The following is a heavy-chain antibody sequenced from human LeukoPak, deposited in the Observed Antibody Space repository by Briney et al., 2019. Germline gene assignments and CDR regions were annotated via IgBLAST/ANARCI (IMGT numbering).Heavy chain of an antibody. V-gene: IGHV4-34*01. CDR3: ARPQKGLEPNDY. J-gene: IGHJ4*02. Sequence: SETLSLTCAVYGGSFSGNYWSWIRQPPGKGLEWIGEINHSGSTNYNPSLKSRVTISVDTSKNQFPLKLSSVTAADTAVYYCARPQKGLEPNDYWGQGTLVTVSS. CDR1: GGSFSGNY. CDR2: INHSGST. D-gene: IGHD1-1*01.